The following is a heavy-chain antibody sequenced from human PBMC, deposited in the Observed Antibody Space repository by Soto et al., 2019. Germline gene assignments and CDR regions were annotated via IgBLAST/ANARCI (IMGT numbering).Heavy chain of an antibody. D-gene: IGHD4-4*01. J-gene: IGHJ4*02. CDR2: INHSGST. CDR1: GGSFSGYY. V-gene: IGHV4-34*01. CDR3: AGECGGNSGTFDY. Sequence: QVQLQQWGAGLLKPSETLSLTCAVYGGSFSGYYWSWIRQPPGKGLEWIGEINHSGSTNYNPSLKSRVTITLETSRNQSSLKLSSVTAAETAVYYCAGECGGNSGTFDYWGQGTLVTVSS.